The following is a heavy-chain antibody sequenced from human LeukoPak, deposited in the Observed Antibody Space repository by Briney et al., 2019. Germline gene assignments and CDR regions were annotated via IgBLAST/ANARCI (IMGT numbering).Heavy chain of an antibody. CDR3: ASPSGGYSYGLDY. J-gene: IGHJ4*02. CDR2: INPNSGGT. V-gene: IGHV1-2*02. D-gene: IGHD5-18*01. CDR1: GGTFSSYA. Sequence: ASVKVSCKASGGTFSSYAISWVRQAPGQGLEWMGWINPNSGGTNYAQKFQGRVTMTRDTSISTAYMELSRLRSDDTAVYYCASPSGGYSYGLDYWGQGTLVTVSS.